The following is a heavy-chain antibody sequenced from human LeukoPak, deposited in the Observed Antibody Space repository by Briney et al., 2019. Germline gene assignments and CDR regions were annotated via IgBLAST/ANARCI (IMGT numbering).Heavy chain of an antibody. J-gene: IGHJ5*02. CDR3: ATGGRNYYGSGSPRGNWFDP. D-gene: IGHD3-10*01. Sequence: GASVKVSCKVSGYTLTELSMHWVRQAPGKGLEWMGGFDPEDGETIYAQKFQGRVTMTEDTSTDTAYMELSSLRSEDTAVYYCATGGRNYYGSGSPRGNWFDPWGQGTLVTVSS. V-gene: IGHV1-24*01. CDR2: FDPEDGET. CDR1: GYTLTELS.